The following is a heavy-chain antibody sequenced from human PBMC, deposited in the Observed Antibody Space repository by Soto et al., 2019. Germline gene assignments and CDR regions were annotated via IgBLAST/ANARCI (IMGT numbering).Heavy chain of an antibody. J-gene: IGHJ6*02. D-gene: IGHD3-3*01. CDR1: GDIVSSNSAA. V-gene: IGHV6-1*01. CDR3: ARNGSYYDFWSGYYFGGGMDV. Sequence: QALSLTCAISGDIVSSNSAAWNGIRQSKSTGLDALRRTYYRSKWYNDYAVSVKSRITINPDTSKNQFSLKLSSVTAADTAVYYCARNGSYYDFWSGYYFGGGMDVWGQGTTVTVSS. CDR2: TYYRSKWYN.